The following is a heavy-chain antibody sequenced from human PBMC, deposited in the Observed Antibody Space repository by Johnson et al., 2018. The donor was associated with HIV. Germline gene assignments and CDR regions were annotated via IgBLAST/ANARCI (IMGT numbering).Heavy chain of an antibody. V-gene: IGHV3-NL1*01. CDR2: IYSGGGT. Sequence: QVQLVESGGGLVQPGRSLRLSCVASGFTFRSYAMHWVRQAPGKGLEWVSVIYSGGGTYYADSVKGRFTISRDNSKNTLYLQMNSLRAEDTAVYYCARGGRIAARRESFDIWGQGTMVTVSS. J-gene: IGHJ3*02. CDR1: GFTFRSYA. D-gene: IGHD6-6*01. CDR3: ARGGRIAARRESFDI.